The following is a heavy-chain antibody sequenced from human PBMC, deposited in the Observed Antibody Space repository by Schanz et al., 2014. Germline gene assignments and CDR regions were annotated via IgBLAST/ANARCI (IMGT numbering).Heavy chain of an antibody. CDR1: NYIFTKYY. J-gene: IGHJ3*01. V-gene: IGHV1-18*04. CDR2: ISVYHGHT. D-gene: IGHD3-9*01. CDR3: ARETTIITGGAFDV. Sequence: QVQLVQSGAEVKKPGASVKLSCKASNYIFTKYYIHCVRQAPGQGLEWMGLISVYHGHTNYAEKVHGRLIMTTDTSTTTVYMELRGLRSDDTAVYYCARETTIITGGAFDVWGQGTMVTVSS.